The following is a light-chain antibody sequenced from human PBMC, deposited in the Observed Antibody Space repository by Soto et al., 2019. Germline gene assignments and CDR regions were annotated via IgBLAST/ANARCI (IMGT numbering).Light chain of an antibody. Sequence: QSALSQPASVSGSPRQSITIFCTGTSSDVGAYNFVSWYQHYPDKAPKVVIYDVVNRPSGVSYRFSASKSGNTASLTISGLQAEDEADYYCMSFTSSNTYVFGTGTKV. CDR2: DVV. J-gene: IGLJ1*01. CDR3: MSFTSSNTYV. CDR1: SSDVGAYNF. V-gene: IGLV2-14*03.